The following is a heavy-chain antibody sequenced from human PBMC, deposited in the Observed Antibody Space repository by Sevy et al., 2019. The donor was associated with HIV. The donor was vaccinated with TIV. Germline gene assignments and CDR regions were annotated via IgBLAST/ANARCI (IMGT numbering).Heavy chain of an antibody. J-gene: IGHJ4*02. CDR2: IWYDGTIK. Sequence: GGSLRLSFAASGFTISRYVMHWVRQAPGKGLEWVALIWYDGTIKYYADSVKGRFTISRDNSKDTLFLQMNSLTPEDTAVYYCARGGGYCGGDCYSIDYWGQGALVTVSS. CDR3: ARGGGYCGGDCYSIDY. V-gene: IGHV3-33*08. CDR1: GFTISRYV. D-gene: IGHD2-21*02.